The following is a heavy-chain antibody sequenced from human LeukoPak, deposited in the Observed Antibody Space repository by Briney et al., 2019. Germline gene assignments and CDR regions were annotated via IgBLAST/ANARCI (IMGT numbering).Heavy chain of an antibody. Sequence: GESLKISCKGSGYSFTSYWIGWVRQMPGKGLEWMGIIYPGDSDTRYSPSFQGQVTISADKSISTAYLQWSSLKASDTAMYYCARAHYYDSSGYYYRTGGYFDYWGQGTLVTVSS. D-gene: IGHD3-22*01. V-gene: IGHV5-51*01. CDR2: IYPGDSDT. J-gene: IGHJ4*02. CDR1: GYSFTSYW. CDR3: ARAHYYDSSGYYYRTGGYFDY.